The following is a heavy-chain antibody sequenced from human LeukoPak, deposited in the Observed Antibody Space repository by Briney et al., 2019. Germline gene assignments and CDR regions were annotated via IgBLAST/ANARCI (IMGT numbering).Heavy chain of an antibody. J-gene: IGHJ5*02. CDR1: GYTFTSYT. CDR3: ARCGYSDAWSCDH. D-gene: IGHD5-18*01. CDR2: INTGNGNT. V-gene: IGHV1-3*04. Sequence: ASVTVSFTASGYTFTSYTIHWVRQAPGQRLEWMGWINTGNGNTEYSQKFQGRVTVTTDTSASTAYMELSSLRSEHTAVYYCARCGYSDAWSCDHWGQGTLVTVSS.